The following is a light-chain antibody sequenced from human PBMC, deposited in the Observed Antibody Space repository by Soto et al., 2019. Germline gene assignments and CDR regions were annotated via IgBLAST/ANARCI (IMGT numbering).Light chain of an antibody. CDR3: QQYNSYSPT. V-gene: IGKV1-5*03. Sequence: TQSPGTLSLSPGERATLSCRASQSISGNYLAWYQQKAGRAPNRLIYKAARLESGVPSRFSGSGSETEFTLTISGLQPGDSATDYCQQYNSYSPTFGQGTKVDIK. J-gene: IGKJ1*01. CDR1: QSISGNY. CDR2: KAA.